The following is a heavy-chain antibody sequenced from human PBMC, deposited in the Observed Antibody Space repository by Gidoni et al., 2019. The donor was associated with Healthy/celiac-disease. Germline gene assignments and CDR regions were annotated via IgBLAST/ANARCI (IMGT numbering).Heavy chain of an antibody. D-gene: IGHD2-2*01. Sequence: QVQLVESGGGVVQPGRSLRLSCAASGFTFSSYAMHWVRQAPGKGLEWVAVISYDGSNKYYADSVKGRFTISRDNSKNTLYLQMNSLRAEDTAVYYCARDPVDCSSTSCYPYYYYGMDVWGQGTTVTVSS. CDR1: GFTFSSYA. CDR3: ARDPVDCSSTSCYPYYYYGMDV. J-gene: IGHJ6*02. CDR2: ISYDGSNK. V-gene: IGHV3-30-3*01.